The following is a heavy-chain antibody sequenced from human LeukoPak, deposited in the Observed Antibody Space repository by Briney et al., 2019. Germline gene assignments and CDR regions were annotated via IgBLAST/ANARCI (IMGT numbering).Heavy chain of an antibody. D-gene: IGHD3-22*01. CDR1: GGTFSSYA. V-gene: IGHV1-46*01. CDR3: ARDYYDSSGYYYVQLFF. Sequence: ASVKVSCKASGGTFSSYAISWVRQAPGQGLEWMGIINPSGGSTSYAQKFQGRVTMTRDTSTSTVYMELSSLRSEDTAVYYCARDYYDSSGYYYVQLFFWGQGTMVTVSS. CDR2: INPSGGST. J-gene: IGHJ3*01.